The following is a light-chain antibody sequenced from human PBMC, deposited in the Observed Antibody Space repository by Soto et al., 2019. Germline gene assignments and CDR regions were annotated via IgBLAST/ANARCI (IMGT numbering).Light chain of an antibody. J-gene: IGLJ2*01. CDR2: DVS. CDR1: SSDVGGYNY. V-gene: IGLV2-14*01. Sequence: QSALTQPASVSGSPGQSITISCTGTSSDVGGYNYVSWYQQHPGKAPKLMIYDVSNRPSGVSNRFSVSKSGNTASLTSSGLQAEDEADYYCSSYTSSSPLDFGGGTKLTVL. CDR3: SSYTSSSPLD.